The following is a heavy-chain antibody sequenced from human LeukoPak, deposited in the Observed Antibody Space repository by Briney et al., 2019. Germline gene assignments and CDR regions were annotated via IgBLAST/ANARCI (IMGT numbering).Heavy chain of an antibody. D-gene: IGHD4-17*01. J-gene: IGHJ4*02. V-gene: IGHV1-46*01. CDR2: INPSGGST. CDR1: GYTFTSYY. Sequence: ASVKVSCKASGYTFTSYYMHWVRQAPGQGLEWMGIINPSGGSTSYAQKFQGRVTMTRDMSTSTVYMELSSLRSEDTAVYYCARDVSTVTTTYYFDYWGQGTLVTVSS. CDR3: ARDVSTVTTTYYFDY.